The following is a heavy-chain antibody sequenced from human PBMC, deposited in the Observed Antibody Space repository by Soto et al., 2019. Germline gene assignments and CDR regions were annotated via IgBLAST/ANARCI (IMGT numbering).Heavy chain of an antibody. CDR2: IYYSGST. Sequence: LSLTCSVSGGSVSSDIYYWTWIRQHPGKGPEWIGHIYYSGSTYYNPSLKSRVTISLDMSKNQFSLKLTSVSAADTAVYYCARGYDYDSGGYLFDYWGQGTLVT. CDR3: ARGYDYDSGGYLFDY. D-gene: IGHD3-22*01. CDR1: GGSVSSDIYY. J-gene: IGHJ4*02. V-gene: IGHV4-31*03.